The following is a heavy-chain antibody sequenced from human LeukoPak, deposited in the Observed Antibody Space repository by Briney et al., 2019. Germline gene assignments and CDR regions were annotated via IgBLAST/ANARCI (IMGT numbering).Heavy chain of an antibody. CDR1: GFTFSSYG. CDR3: ARGNMTTVITGY. V-gene: IGHV3-33*08. CDR2: IWYDGSNK. D-gene: IGHD4-17*01. Sequence: GGSLRLSCVASGFTFSSYGMHWVRQAPGKGLEWVAVIWYDGSNKYYADSVKGRFTISRDNSKNTLYLQMNSLRAEDTAVYYCARGNMTTVITGYWGQGTLVTVSS. J-gene: IGHJ4*02.